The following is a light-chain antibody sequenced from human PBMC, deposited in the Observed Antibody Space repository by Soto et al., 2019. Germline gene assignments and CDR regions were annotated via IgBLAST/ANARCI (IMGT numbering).Light chain of an antibody. J-gene: IGLJ1*01. CDR3: QSYDSSLSGYV. V-gene: IGLV1-40*01. CDR1: SSNIGAGYE. Sequence: QSVLTQPPSVSEAPWQRVTISCTGSSSNIGAGYEAHWYQQVPGTAPKLLIYENNNRPSGVPDRFSGSKSATSASLAITGLQAEDEAEYYCQSYDSSLSGYVFGTGTKLTVL. CDR2: ENN.